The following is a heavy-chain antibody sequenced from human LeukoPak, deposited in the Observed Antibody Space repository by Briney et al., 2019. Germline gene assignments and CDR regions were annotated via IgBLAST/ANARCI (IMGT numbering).Heavy chain of an antibody. CDR1: GGSFSGYY. CDR3: ARQIRPGLRYFEDYYGMDV. J-gene: IGHJ6*02. CDR2: INHSGST. V-gene: IGHV4-34*01. Sequence: SETLSLTCAVYGGSFSGYYWSWIRQPPGKGLEWIGEINHSGSTNYNPSLKSRVTISVDTSKNQFSLKLSSVTAADTAVYYCARQIRPGLRYFEDYYGMDVWGQGTTVTVSS. D-gene: IGHD3-9*01.